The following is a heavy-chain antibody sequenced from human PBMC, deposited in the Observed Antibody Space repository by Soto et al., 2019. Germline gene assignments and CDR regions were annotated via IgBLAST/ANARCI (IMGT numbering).Heavy chain of an antibody. D-gene: IGHD1-20*01. J-gene: IGHJ5*02. CDR3: ARDSITVWPPNWFDP. Sequence: GGSLRLSCAASGFTFSSYWMHWVRQAPGKGLVWVSRINSDGSSTSYADSVKGRFTISRDNAKNTLYLQMNSLRAEDTAVYYCARDSITVWPPNWFDPWGQGTLVTISS. V-gene: IGHV3-74*01. CDR1: GFTFSSYW. CDR2: INSDGSST.